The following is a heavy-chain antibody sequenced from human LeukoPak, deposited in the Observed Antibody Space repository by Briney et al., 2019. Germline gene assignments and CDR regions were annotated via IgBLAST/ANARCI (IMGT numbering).Heavy chain of an antibody. J-gene: IGHJ4*02. CDR2: IIPIFGTA. CDR1: GGTFSSYA. D-gene: IGHD6-6*01. V-gene: IGHV1-69*05. Sequence: EASVKVSCKASGGTFSSYAISWVRQAPGQGLEWMGGIIPIFGTANYAQKFQGRVTITTDESTSTAYMELSSLRSEDTAVYYCARAPKNIAARPLTNYYFDYWGQGTLVTVSS. CDR3: ARAPKNIAARPLTNYYFDY.